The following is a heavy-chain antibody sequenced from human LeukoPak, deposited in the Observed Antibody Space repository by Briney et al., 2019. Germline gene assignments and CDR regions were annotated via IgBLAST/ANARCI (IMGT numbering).Heavy chain of an antibody. CDR2: ISFSVNTK. CDR3: ARGAYSSGWAYFDH. J-gene: IGHJ4*02. CDR1: GFTFSRYW. D-gene: IGHD6-19*01. Sequence: PGGSLRLSCAASGFTFSRYWMHWVRQVPGKGLEWVSYISFSVNTKYYGDSVKGRFTISRDNAKNSLYLHMDSLRAEDTAVYYCARGAYSSGWAYFDHWGQGTLVTVSS. V-gene: IGHV3-48*04.